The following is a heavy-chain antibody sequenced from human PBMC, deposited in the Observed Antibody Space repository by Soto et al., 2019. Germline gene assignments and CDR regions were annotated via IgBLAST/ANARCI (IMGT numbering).Heavy chain of an antibody. CDR2: ISIDGNDK. J-gene: IGHJ5*02. CDR1: GFSFSSYG. Sequence: QVQLVESGGGVVQPGTSLRLSCAASGFSFSSYGMHWVRQAPGKGLEWLTVISIDGNDKNYGDSVKGRFIVSRDNSKNTLYLQMHTMRAGDTAVYYCARSGRSLYNWCSPWGQGALVTVSS. V-gene: IGHV3-33*01. CDR3: ARSGRSLYNWCSP. D-gene: IGHD3-10*01.